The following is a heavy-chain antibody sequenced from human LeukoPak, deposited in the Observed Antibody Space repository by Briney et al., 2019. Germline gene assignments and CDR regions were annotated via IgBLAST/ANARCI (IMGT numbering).Heavy chain of an antibody. CDR3: ARDLVYSSPPAGMDV. CDR2: IIPILRIT. D-gene: IGHD6-13*01. V-gene: IGHV1-69*04. J-gene: IGHJ6*02. CDR1: GGPFSSYA. Sequence: GSSVKVSCKASGGPFSSYAISWVRQAPGQGLEWMGRIIPILRITNYAQKFQGRVTITADESTSTAYMELSSLRSEDTAVYYCARDLVYSSPPAGMDVWGQGTTVTVSS.